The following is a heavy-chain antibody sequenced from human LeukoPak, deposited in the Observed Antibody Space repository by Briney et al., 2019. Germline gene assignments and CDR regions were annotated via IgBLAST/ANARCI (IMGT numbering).Heavy chain of an antibody. Sequence: GGSLRLSCAASGFTVSSNYMSWVRQAPGKGLEWVSVIYSGGSTYYADSVKGRFTISRDNSKNTLYLQMNSLRAEDTAVYYCAREVGYNWFDPWGQGTLVTVSS. V-gene: IGHV3-53*01. D-gene: IGHD3-10*01. CDR2: IYSGGST. J-gene: IGHJ5*02. CDR3: AREVGYNWFDP. CDR1: GFTVSSNY.